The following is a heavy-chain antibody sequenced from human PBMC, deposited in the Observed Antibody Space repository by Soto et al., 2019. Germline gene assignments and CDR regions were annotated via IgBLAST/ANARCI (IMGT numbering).Heavy chain of an antibody. D-gene: IGHD2-2*03. J-gene: IGHJ6*02. CDR1: GGSISSSSYY. V-gene: IGHV4-39*01. CDR3: ARHGYCSSTSCSSSYYYGMDV. Sequence: SETLSLTCTVSGGSISSSSYYWGWIRQPPGKGLEWIGGMYYGGSTYFNPSLQSRVTISADTSKNQFSLKLSSVTAADTAVYYCARHGYCSSTSCSSSYYYGMDVWGQGTTVT. CDR2: MYYGGST.